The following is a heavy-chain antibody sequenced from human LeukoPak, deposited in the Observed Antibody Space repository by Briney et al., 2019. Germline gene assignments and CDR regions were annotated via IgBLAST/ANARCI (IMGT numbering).Heavy chain of an antibody. V-gene: IGHV1-69*13. J-gene: IGHJ4*02. D-gene: IGHD5-24*01. CDR1: GYTFTGYY. CDR3: ARVKGDGYNQLDY. Sequence: SVKVSCKASGYTFTGYYMHWVRQAPGQGLEWMGGIIPIFGTANYAQKFQGRVTITADESTSTAYMELSSLRSEDTAVYYCARVKGDGYNQLDYWGQGTLVTVSS. CDR2: IIPIFGTA.